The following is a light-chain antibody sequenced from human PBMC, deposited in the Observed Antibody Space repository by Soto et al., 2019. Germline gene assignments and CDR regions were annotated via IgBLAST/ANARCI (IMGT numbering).Light chain of an antibody. CDR2: GAS. CDR1: QTVRSSY. J-gene: IGKJ1*01. CDR3: QQYGTSPT. V-gene: IGKV3-20*01. Sequence: EIVLTQSPGTLSLSPGERATLSCRASQTVRSSYLAWYQQIPGQAPRLLIYGASSRATGIPDRFRGSGSGTDFTLTISRLEPEDFAVYYCQQYGTSPTFGQGTKVEVK.